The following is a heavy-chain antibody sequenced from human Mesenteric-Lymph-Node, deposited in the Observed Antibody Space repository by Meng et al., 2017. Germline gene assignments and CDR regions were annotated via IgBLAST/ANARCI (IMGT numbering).Heavy chain of an antibody. CDR1: GFTFRSYV. CDR2: IGTAGDT. V-gene: IGHV3-13*01. Sequence: GESLKISCAASGFTFRSYVMSWVRQAPGKGLEWVSAIGTAGDTYYPGSVKGRFTISRDNAKNSLYLQMNSLRAEDTAVYYCARDLRLERGGMDVWGQGTTVTVSS. CDR3: ARDLRLERGGMDV. J-gene: IGHJ6*02. D-gene: IGHD1-1*01.